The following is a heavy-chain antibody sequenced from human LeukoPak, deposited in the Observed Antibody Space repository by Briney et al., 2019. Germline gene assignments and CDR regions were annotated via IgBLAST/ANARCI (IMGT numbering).Heavy chain of an antibody. CDR3: ARYRPYGDYPIDY. CDR1: GGSISSSSYY. D-gene: IGHD4-17*01. V-gene: IGHV4-39*01. CDR2: IYYSGGS. J-gene: IGHJ4*02. Sequence: SETLSLTCTVSGGSISSSSYYWGWIRQPPGKGLEWIGSIYYSGGSYYNPSLNSRVTISVDTSKNQFSLKLNSVTAADTAVYYCARYRPYGDYPIDYWGQGTLVTVSS.